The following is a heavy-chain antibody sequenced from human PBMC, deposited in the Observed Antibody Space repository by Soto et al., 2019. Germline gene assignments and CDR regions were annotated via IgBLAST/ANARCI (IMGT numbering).Heavy chain of an antibody. CDR3: ARGGSLYWYFDL. V-gene: IGHV1-3*01. CDR1: GGTFSSYT. CDR2: INAGNGNT. D-gene: IGHD1-26*01. J-gene: IGHJ2*01. Sequence: ASVKVSCKASGGTFSSYTISWVRQAPGQRLEWMGWINAGNGNTKYSQKFQGRVTITRDTSASTAYMELSSLRSEDTAVYYCARGGSLYWYFDLWGRGTLVTVSS.